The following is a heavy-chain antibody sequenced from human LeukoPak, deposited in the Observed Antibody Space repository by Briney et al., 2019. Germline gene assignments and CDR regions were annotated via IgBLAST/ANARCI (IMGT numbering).Heavy chain of an antibody. CDR3: ARHPTMGDFDY. J-gene: IGHJ4*02. V-gene: IGHV4-30-4*01. CDR2: ISHSGNT. Sequence: SETLSLTCTVSGGSISSGDCYWSWIRQPPGKGLEWIGYISHSGNTYYNPSLNSRVTIAVDTSKNQFSLKLSSVTAADTAVYYCARHPTMGDFDYWGQGTLVAVSS. D-gene: IGHD4/OR15-4a*01. CDR1: GGSISSGDCY.